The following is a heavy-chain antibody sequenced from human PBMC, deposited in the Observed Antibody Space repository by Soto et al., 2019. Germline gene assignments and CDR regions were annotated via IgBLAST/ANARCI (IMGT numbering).Heavy chain of an antibody. Sequence: SETLSLTCAVSGGSISSSNWWSWVRQPPGKGLEWIGEIYHSGSTNYNPSLKSRVTISVDKSKNQFSLKLSSVTAADTAVYYCARWAGGYCSGGSCYYIDYWGQGTLVTVSS. D-gene: IGHD2-15*01. CDR2: IYHSGST. J-gene: IGHJ4*02. CDR3: ARWAGGYCSGGSCYYIDY. V-gene: IGHV4-4*02. CDR1: GGSISSSNW.